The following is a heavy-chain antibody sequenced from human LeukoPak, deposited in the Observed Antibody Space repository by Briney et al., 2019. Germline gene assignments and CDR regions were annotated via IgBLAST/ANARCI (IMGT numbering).Heavy chain of an antibody. CDR1: GYTFTKYV. V-gene: IGHV1-3*01. Sequence: ASVKVSCKASGYTFTKYVVHWVRQAPGQRPEWMGWINAGNGDTKYSQDFQDRVTITRDTSANTAYMELSSLTSEDTALYYCARDDCGDTCYPGGYWGQGTLVTVSS. CDR3: ARDDCGDTCYPGGY. D-gene: IGHD2-21*01. CDR2: INAGNGDT. J-gene: IGHJ4*02.